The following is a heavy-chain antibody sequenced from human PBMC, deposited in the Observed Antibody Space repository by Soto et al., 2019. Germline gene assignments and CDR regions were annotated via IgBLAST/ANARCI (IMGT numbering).Heavy chain of an antibody. CDR3: ATWSPKHVYFDY. D-gene: IGHD1-1*01. CDR1: GFTFSSYT. V-gene: IGHV3-23*01. J-gene: IGHJ4*02. CDR2: ISGSGGST. Sequence: PGGSLKLSCAASGFTFSSYTMRWVRQAQEKGLEWVSAISGSGGSTYYAGSVKGRFTISRDNSKNTLYLQMNSLRAEDTAVYYCATWSPKHVYFDYWGQGTLVTVSS.